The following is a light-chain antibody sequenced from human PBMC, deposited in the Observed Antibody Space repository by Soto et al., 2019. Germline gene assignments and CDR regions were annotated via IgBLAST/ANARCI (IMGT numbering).Light chain of an antibody. CDR2: GDN. CDR3: QSYDSSLSAL. Sequence: QAVVTQPPSVSGAPGQRVTISCTGSSSKIGAGYGIHWYQQLPGTAPKLLIYGDNNRPSGVPDRFSASKSDTSASLVITGLQADDEADYYCQSYDSSLSALFGGGTKLTVL. J-gene: IGLJ3*02. V-gene: IGLV1-40*01. CDR1: SSKIGAGYG.